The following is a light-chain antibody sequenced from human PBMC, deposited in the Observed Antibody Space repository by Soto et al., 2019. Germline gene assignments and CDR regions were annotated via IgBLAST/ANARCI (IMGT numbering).Light chain of an antibody. V-gene: IGLV2-8*01. CDR2: EVS. J-gene: IGLJ1*01. CDR1: SSDVGGYGY. CDR3: SSYAGNTEGV. Sequence: QSVLTQPPSASGSPGQSVTISCTGTSSDVGGYGYVSWYQQHPGKAPKLMIFEVSKRPSGVPDRFSGSKSGNTASLTVSGLQAEDEADYYWSSYAGNTEGVFGTGTKVTVL.